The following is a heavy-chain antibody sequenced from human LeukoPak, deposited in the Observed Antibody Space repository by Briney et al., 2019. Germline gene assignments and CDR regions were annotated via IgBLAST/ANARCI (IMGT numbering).Heavy chain of an antibody. J-gene: IGHJ4*02. V-gene: IGHV1-2*02. CDR2: INPNGGGT. Sequence: ASVKVSCKASGYTFTVNFIHWVRQAPGQGREWVGWINPNGGGTNYAQKFQGRVTMTRDTSISTAYMDLSSLTSEDTAIYYCARGHSSLRLYYFDYWGQGTLVTVSS. CDR3: ARGHSSLRLYYFDY. D-gene: IGHD6-6*01. CDR1: GYTFTVNF.